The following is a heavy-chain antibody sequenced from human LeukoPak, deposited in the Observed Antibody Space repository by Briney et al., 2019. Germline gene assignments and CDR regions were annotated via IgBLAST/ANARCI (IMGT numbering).Heavy chain of an antibody. V-gene: IGHV1-3*01. D-gene: IGHD3-10*01. Sequence: ASVKVSCKASGYTFTSYAMHWVRQAPGQRLEWMGWINAGNGNTKYSQKFQGRVTITRDTSASTAYMELSSLRSEGTAVYYCARDSPYYAFDYWGQGTLVTVSS. J-gene: IGHJ4*02. CDR2: INAGNGNT. CDR1: GYTFTSYA. CDR3: ARDSPYYAFDY.